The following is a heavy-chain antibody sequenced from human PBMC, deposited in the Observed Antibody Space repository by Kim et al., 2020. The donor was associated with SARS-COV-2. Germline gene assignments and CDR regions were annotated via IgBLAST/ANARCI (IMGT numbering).Heavy chain of an antibody. Sequence: VSVKSRITINPDTSKNQFSLQLNSVTPEDTAVYYCARGDYYDSSGGGFDPWGQGTLVTVSS. J-gene: IGHJ5*02. CDR3: ARGDYYDSSGGGFDP. V-gene: IGHV6-1*01. D-gene: IGHD3-22*01.